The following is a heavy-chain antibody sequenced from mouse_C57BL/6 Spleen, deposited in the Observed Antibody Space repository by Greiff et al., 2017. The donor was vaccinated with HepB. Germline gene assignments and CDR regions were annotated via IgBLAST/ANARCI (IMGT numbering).Heavy chain of an antibody. J-gene: IGHJ2*01. V-gene: IGHV1-18*01. D-gene: IGHD4-1*01. CDR1: GYTFTDYN. Sequence: VQLQQSGPELVKPGASVKIPCKASGYTFTDYNMDWVKQSHGKSLEWIGDINPNNGGTIYNQKFKGKATLTVDKSSSTAYMELRSLTSEDTAVYDCARGVLGRDYFDYWGQGTTLTVSS. CDR2: INPNNGGT. CDR3: ARGVLGRDYFDY.